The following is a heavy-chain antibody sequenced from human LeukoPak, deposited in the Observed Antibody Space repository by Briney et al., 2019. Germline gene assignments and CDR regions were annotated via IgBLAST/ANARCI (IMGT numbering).Heavy chain of an antibody. V-gene: IGHV1-2*02. CDR3: ARDRMLWGNDAFAI. D-gene: IGHD2-2*01. Sequence: ASVKVSCKASGYTFTAYYMHWVRQAPGQGLEWMGWINPNSGGTDYAQKFQGRVTMTSDASISTAYMELSWLRSDDTAVYFCARDRMLWGNDAFAIWGQGTLVTVSS. J-gene: IGHJ3*02. CDR1: GYTFTAYY. CDR2: INPNSGGT.